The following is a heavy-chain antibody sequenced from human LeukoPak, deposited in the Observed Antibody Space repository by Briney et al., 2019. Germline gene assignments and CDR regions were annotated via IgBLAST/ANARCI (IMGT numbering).Heavy chain of an antibody. CDR2: RYSSGNT. V-gene: IGHV4-59*01. CDR3: ARAYCGGGSCGAFDI. J-gene: IGHJ3*02. D-gene: IGHD2-15*01. CDR1: GGCISRYY. Sequence: SETLSLTCPVSGGCISRYYWSWIRQPPGKEMDWMGYRYSSGNTNYNPSLKSRVTIPVDTSKHQFSLRLSSVTAADTAVYYCARAYCGGGSCGAFDICGQGTMVTASS.